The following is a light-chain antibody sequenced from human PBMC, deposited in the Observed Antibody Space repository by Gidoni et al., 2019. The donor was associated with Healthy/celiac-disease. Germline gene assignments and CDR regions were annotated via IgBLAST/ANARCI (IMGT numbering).Light chain of an antibody. CDR2: GAS. V-gene: IGKV3-15*01. CDR3: QQDNNWPPIT. J-gene: IGKJ5*01. Sequence: EIVMTQSPATLSGPPGERATLTCRASQRVSSNVAWYQQKPGQAPRHLIYGASTRTTGIPARFSGSGSGTEFTLTISSLQSEDCAVYYCQQDNNWPPITFGQGTRLEIK. CDR1: QRVSSN.